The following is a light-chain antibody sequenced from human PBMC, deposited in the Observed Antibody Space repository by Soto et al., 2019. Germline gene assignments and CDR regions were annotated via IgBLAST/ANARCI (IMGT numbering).Light chain of an antibody. Sequence: ESVLTQSPGTLSLSPVESATLSCRASQSVSSSSLAWYQQNPGQAPRLLIYEASSRATGIPDRFSGSGSGTDFTLTISRLEPEDFAVYYCQQYRTFGQGTKVAI. CDR3: QQYRT. CDR1: QSVSSSS. V-gene: IGKV3-20*01. CDR2: EAS. J-gene: IGKJ1*01.